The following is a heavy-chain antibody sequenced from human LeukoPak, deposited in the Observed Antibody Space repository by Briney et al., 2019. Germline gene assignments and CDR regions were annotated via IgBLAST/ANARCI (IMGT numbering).Heavy chain of an antibody. Sequence: GGSLRLSCAASGVTFSSYAMSWVRQAPGKGLEWVSGISSSGGRTDYAASLKGRFTISRDNSKHTLYLQIDNLRAEDTAVFYCAKVEGYYDSGPYYIDYWGQGTLVSVSS. V-gene: IGHV3-23*01. D-gene: IGHD3-10*01. CDR1: GVTFSSYA. J-gene: IGHJ4*02. CDR2: ISSSGGRT. CDR3: AKVEGYYDSGPYYIDY.